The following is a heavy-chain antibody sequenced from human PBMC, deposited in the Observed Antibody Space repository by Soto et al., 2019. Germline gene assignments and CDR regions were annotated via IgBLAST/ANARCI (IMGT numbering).Heavy chain of an antibody. CDR2: INSDGSST. CDR1: GFTFSSYW. Sequence: PGGSLRPSCAASGFTFSSYWMHWVRQAPGKGLVWVSHINSDGSSTTYADSVKGRFTISRDNAKNTLYLQMNSLRAEDTAVYYCARDHYCSGDTCYLISFDYWGQGTQVTVSS. CDR3: ARDHYCSGDTCYLISFDY. V-gene: IGHV3-74*01. J-gene: IGHJ4*02. D-gene: IGHD2-15*01.